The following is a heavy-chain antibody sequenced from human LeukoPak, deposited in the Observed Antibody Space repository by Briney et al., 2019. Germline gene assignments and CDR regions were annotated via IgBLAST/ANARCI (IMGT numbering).Heavy chain of an antibody. J-gene: IGHJ6*03. Sequence: SETLSLTCAVYGGSFSGYYWSWIRQPPGKGVEWIGEIDQSGSTNYNPSLKSRVTISVDTSKNQFSLKLSSVTAADTAVYYCAREGYSSGWTLTYYYYYMDVWGKGTTVTVSS. CDR1: GGSFSGYY. D-gene: IGHD6-19*01. V-gene: IGHV4-34*01. CDR2: IDQSGST. CDR3: AREGYSSGWTLTYYYYYMDV.